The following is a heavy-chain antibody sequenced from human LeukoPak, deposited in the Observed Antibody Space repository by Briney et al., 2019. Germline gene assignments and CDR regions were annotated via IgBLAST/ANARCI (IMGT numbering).Heavy chain of an antibody. CDR2: ISSSSSYI. V-gene: IGHV3-21*01. CDR1: GFTFSSYS. Sequence: PGGSLRLSCAASGFTFSSYSMNWVRQAPGKGLEWVSSISSSSSYIYYADSVKGRFTISRDNAKNSLYLQMNSLRAEDTAVYYCARALLDSSPAFDIWGQGTMVTVSS. J-gene: IGHJ3*02. D-gene: IGHD3-22*01. CDR3: ARALLDSSPAFDI.